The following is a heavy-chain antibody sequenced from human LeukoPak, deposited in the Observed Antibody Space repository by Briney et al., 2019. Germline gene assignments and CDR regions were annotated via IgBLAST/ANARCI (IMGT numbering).Heavy chain of an antibody. Sequence: SETLSLTCAVYGGFFSGYYWSWIRQPPGKGLEWIGEISHSGSTNYNPSLKSRVTISLNKSRNQFSLKLSSVTAADTAVYYCARGLTTMPPGGFWGQGTLVTVSS. CDR1: GGFFSGYY. V-gene: IGHV4-34*01. CDR3: ARGLTTMPPGGF. J-gene: IGHJ4*02. CDR2: ISHSGST. D-gene: IGHD2-2*01.